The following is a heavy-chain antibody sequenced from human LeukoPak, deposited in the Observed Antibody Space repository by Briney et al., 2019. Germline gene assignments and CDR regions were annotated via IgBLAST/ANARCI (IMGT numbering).Heavy chain of an antibody. CDR3: ARHITGDETSNWFDP. D-gene: IGHD7-27*01. CDR1: GYSISSGYY. J-gene: IGHJ5*02. V-gene: IGHV4-38-2*01. Sequence: SETLSLTCAVSGYSISSGYYWVWIRQPPGKGLEWIGSIYHSGSTYYNPSLKSRVTISVDTSKNQFSLKLSSVTAADTAVYYCARHITGDETSNWFDPWGQGTLVTVSS. CDR2: IYHSGST.